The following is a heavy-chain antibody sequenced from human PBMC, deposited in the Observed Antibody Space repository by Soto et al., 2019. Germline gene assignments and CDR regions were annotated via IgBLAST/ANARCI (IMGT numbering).Heavy chain of an antibody. V-gene: IGHV4-59*01. J-gene: IGHJ4*02. CDR2: IYYSGST. CDR1: GGSISSYY. D-gene: IGHD3-16*02. CDR3: ARGGFLNHTYYDYIWGSNRSLDFDY. Sequence: PSETLSLTCTVSGGSISSYYWSWIRQPPGKGLEWIGYIYYSGSTNYNPSLKSRVTISVDTSKNQFSLKLSSVTAADTAVYYCARGGFLNHTYYDYIWGSNRSLDFDYWGQGTLVTVSS.